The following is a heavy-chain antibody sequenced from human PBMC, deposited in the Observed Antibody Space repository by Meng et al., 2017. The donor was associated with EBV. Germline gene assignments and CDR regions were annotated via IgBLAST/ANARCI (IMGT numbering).Heavy chain of an antibody. V-gene: IGHV1-69*01. CDR3: ASESGRGFTPDY. J-gene: IGHJ4*02. CDR1: GGTFRSDA. CDR2: LIPLSGAP. D-gene: IGHD3-10*01. Sequence: QVQLQQLGAEGKKPGASVKVSCRTSGGTFRSDAVSWVRQAPGQGLEWMGGLIPLSGAPHYAQKFQDRVTIIADESTSTHSMELNNLRFEDTAMYYCASESGRGFTPDYWGQGTLVTVSS.